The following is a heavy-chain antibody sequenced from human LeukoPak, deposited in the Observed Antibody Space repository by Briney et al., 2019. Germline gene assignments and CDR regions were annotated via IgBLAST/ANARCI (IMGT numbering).Heavy chain of an antibody. Sequence: ASVKVSCKASGYTFTSYYMHWVRQAPGQGLEWMGWINPNSGGTNYAQKFQGGVTMTRDTSISTAYMELSRLRSDDTAVYYCAGSGYCSSTSCYVYGWFDPWGQGTLVTVSS. V-gene: IGHV1-2*02. CDR1: GYTFTSYY. J-gene: IGHJ5*02. D-gene: IGHD2-2*01. CDR2: INPNSGGT. CDR3: AGSGYCSSTSCYVYGWFDP.